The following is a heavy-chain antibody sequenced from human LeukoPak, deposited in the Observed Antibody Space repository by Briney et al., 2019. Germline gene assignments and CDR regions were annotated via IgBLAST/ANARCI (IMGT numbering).Heavy chain of an antibody. V-gene: IGHV3-66*02. Sequence: GGSLRLSCAAPGFTVSNDYMAWVRQAPGRGLEWVPLIYGDGTTFYTDSVKGRFTISRDNFKNTLYLQMSSLRPEDTALYYCARDRAGAQSWVALDPWGQGTLVTVSS. CDR3: ARDRAGAQSWVALDP. J-gene: IGHJ5*02. CDR1: GFTVSNDY. D-gene: IGHD3-10*01. CDR2: IYGDGTT.